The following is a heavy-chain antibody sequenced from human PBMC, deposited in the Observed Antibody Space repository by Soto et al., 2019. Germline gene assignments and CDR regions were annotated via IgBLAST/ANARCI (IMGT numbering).Heavy chain of an antibody. V-gene: IGHV3-53*01. CDR3: ARDLGPSGWYSHGMDV. CDR2: IYSGGST. J-gene: IGHJ6*02. Sequence: PGGSLRLSCAASGFTVSSNYMSWVRQAPGKGLEWVSVIYSGGSTYYADSVKGRFTISRDNSKNTLYLQMNSLRAEDTAVYYCARDLGPSGWYSHGMDVWGQGTTVTVSS. D-gene: IGHD6-19*01. CDR1: GFTVSSNY.